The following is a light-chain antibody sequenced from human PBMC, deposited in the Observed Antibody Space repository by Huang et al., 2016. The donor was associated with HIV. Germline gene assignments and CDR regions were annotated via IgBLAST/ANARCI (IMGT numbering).Light chain of an antibody. CDR3: QQHNTFPLT. V-gene: IGKV1-9*01. Sequence: IQLTQSPSSLSASVGDSVTITCRASQDIGTYLAWYQQKPGRAPTVLFYGASRVQSGVTSRFSGNGSGTQFTLTIGSLQPEDFAMYYCQQHNTFPLTFGGGTKVEF. CDR2: GAS. CDR1: QDIGTY. J-gene: IGKJ4*01.